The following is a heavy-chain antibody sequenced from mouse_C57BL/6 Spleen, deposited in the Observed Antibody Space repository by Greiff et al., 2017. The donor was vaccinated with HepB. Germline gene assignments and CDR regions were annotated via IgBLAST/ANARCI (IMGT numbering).Heavy chain of an antibody. Sequence: VQLQQPGAELVKPGASVKMSCKASGYTFTSYWITWVKQRPGQGLEWIGDIYPGSGSTNYNEKFKSKATLTVDTSSSTAYMQLSSLTSEDSAVYYCARWGYGSSFYYAMDYWGQGTSVTVSS. J-gene: IGHJ4*01. CDR3: ARWGYGSSFYYAMDY. CDR2: IYPGSGST. CDR1: GYTFTSYW. V-gene: IGHV1-55*01. D-gene: IGHD1-1*01.